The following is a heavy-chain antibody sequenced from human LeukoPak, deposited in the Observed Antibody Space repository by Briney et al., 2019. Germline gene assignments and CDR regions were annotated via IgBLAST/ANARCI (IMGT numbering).Heavy chain of an antibody. CDR3: AREPGSFHFDY. J-gene: IGHJ4*02. D-gene: IGHD1-26*01. Sequence: GGSLRLSCAASGFTFSSYEMNWVRQAPEKGLEWVSYISNSGSTIYYADSVKGRFTVSRDNAKNSLYLQMNSLRAEDTAVYYCAREPGSFHFDYWGQGTLVTVSS. CDR1: GFTFSSYE. CDR2: ISNSGSTI. V-gene: IGHV3-48*03.